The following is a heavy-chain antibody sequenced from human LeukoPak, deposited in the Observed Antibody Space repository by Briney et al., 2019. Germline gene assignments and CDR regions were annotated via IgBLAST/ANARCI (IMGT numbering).Heavy chain of an antibody. CDR3: AREENAVRVAFYYNWFDP. CDR1: GFTFSSYW. V-gene: IGHV3-74*01. CDR2: INSDGSST. D-gene: IGHD2/OR15-2a*01. Sequence: GGSLRLSCAASGFTFSSYWMHWVRQAPGKGLVWVSRINSDGSSTSYADSVKGRFTISRDNAKNTLYLQMNSLRAEDTAVYYCAREENAVRVAFYYNWFDPWGQGTLVTVSS. J-gene: IGHJ5*02.